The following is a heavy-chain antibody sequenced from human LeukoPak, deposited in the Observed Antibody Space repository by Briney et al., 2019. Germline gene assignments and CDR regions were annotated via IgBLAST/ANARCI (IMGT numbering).Heavy chain of an antibody. V-gene: IGHV1-46*01. CDR1: GYTFTNNY. CDR3: ARDQEAFDY. CDR2: IYPRDGST. J-gene: IGHJ4*02. Sequence: GASVKVSCKASGYTFTNNYLHWVRQAPGQGLEWMGMIYPRDGSTSYAQNFQGRVTVTRDTSTTTVHMELGGLRSEDTAVYYCARDQEAFDYWGQGTLVTVSS.